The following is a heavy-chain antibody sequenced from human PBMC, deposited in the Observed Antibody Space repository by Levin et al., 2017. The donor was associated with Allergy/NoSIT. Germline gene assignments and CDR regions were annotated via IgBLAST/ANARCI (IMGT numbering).Heavy chain of an antibody. CDR1: GNIFTGYW. V-gene: IGHV5-51*01. D-gene: IGHD3-10*01. CDR2: IYPGDSQT. CDR3: ARQRSGGAFDI. J-gene: IGHJ3*02. Sequence: NHGESLKISCKGSGNIFTGYWIGWVRQMPGKGLEWMGIIYPGDSQTKYSQSFQGQVSISADKSISTAYLQWGSLKASDTAMYYCARQRSGGAFDIWGQGTMVTVSS.